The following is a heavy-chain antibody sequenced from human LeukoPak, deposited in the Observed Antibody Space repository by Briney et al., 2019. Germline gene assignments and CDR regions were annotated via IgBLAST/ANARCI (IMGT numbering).Heavy chain of an antibody. Sequence: SETLSLTCTVSGGSSSSYYWSWIRQPPGKGLEWIGYMSYSGSTNYNPSLKSRVTISVDTSKNQFSLKLSSVTAADTAVYYCARVSGWTPYYYYYMDVWGKGTTVTISS. J-gene: IGHJ6*03. CDR2: MSYSGST. CDR3: ARVSGWTPYYYYYMDV. V-gene: IGHV4-59*01. CDR1: GGSSSSYY. D-gene: IGHD6-19*01.